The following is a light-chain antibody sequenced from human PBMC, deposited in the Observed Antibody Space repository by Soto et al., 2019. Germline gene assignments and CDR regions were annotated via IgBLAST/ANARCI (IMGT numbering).Light chain of an antibody. Sequence: EIVLTQSPATVSLSPVERATLSCRASQSVSSRSLAWYQQKPGQAPRLLIYGISKRATDIPDRFSGSGSGTEFTLTISSLQPEDFATYYCQQHGQWPITFGQGTRLEI. CDR1: QSVSSRS. V-gene: IGKV3-20*01. CDR2: GIS. J-gene: IGKJ5*01. CDR3: QQHGQWPIT.